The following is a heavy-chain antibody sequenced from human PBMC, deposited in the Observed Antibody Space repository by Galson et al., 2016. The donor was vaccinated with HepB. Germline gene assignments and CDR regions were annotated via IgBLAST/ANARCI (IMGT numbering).Heavy chain of an antibody. Sequence: SVKVSCKASGYSFSNYYIHWVRLAPGQGLEWLGVFNPSGGTTDDSQKFRDRVTMTRDPSTSTVYMELSSLRSEDTAMYYCARGSHDIVDGYPGDALDIWGQGTLVTVSS. CDR3: ARGSHDIVDGYPGDALDI. V-gene: IGHV1-46*01. CDR1: GYSFSNYY. D-gene: IGHD3-9*01. CDR2: FNPSGGTT. J-gene: IGHJ3*02.